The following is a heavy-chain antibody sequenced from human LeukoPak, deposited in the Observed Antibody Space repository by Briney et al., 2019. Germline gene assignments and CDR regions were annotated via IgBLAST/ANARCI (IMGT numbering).Heavy chain of an antibody. CDR3: ARDVYSSGWYLPDY. CDR1: GFTVSSNY. J-gene: IGHJ4*02. CDR2: IYSGGST. Sequence: GGSLRLSCAASGFTVSSNYMSWVRQAPGKGLEWVSVIYSGGSTYYADSVKGRFTISRDNSKNTLYLQMNSPRAEDTAVYYCARDVYSSGWYLPDYWGQGTLVTVSS. D-gene: IGHD6-19*01. V-gene: IGHV3-53*01.